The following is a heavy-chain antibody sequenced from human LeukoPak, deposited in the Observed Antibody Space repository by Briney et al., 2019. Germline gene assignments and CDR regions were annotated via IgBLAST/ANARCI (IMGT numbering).Heavy chain of an antibody. CDR1: GYTFTSYA. CDR3: ARGPGIAVAGTLGLDY. V-gene: IGHV1-3*01. D-gene: IGHD6-19*01. J-gene: IGHJ4*02. Sequence: ASVKVSCKASGYTFTSYAMHWVRQAPGQRLEWMGWINAGNGNTKYPQKFQGRVTITRDTSASTAYMELSSLRSEDTAVYYCARGPGIAVAGTLGLDYWGQGTLVTVSS. CDR2: INAGNGNT.